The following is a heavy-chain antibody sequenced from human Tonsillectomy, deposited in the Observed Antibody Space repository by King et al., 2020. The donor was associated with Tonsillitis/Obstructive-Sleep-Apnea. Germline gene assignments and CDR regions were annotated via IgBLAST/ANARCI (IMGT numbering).Heavy chain of an antibody. Sequence: VQLVESGGGVVQPGRSLRLSCAASGFSFSTFGMHWVRQAPGKGLEWVAVIWYDGSTEYYGDSVKGRVTISRDNSKNTLYLQMNSMRAEDTAVYFCARERSGTLPKVVYYMDVWGKGTTVTVSS. D-gene: IGHD4-23*01. CDR2: IWYDGSTE. CDR3: ARERSGTLPKVVYYMDV. V-gene: IGHV3-33*01. J-gene: IGHJ6*03. CDR1: GFSFSTFG.